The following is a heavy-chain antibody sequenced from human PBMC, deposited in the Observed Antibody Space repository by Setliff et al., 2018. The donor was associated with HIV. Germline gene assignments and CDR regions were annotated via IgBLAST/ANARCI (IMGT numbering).Heavy chain of an antibody. CDR2: IHNSGTT. V-gene: IGHV4-38-2*01. Sequence: SETLSLTCVVSGYSISSGNYWGWIRQPPGKGLEWIGYIHNSGTTHYNPAFESRLIISLDMSNNRFSLNLASVTAADTAVYYCARSNLEPTSRLFDPWGPGTLVTVSS. CDR3: ARSNLEPTSRLFDP. D-gene: IGHD1-1*01. CDR1: GYSISSGNY. J-gene: IGHJ5*02.